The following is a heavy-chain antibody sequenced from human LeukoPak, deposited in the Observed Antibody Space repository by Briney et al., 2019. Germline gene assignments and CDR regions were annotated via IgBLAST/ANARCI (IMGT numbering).Heavy chain of an antibody. CDR3: AGDSSGYYYAGLEY. D-gene: IGHD3-22*01. V-gene: IGHV4-39*01. CDR1: GGSISSSSYY. J-gene: IGHJ4*02. Sequence: SETLSLTCTVSGGSISSSSYYWGWIRQPPGKGLEWIGSIYYSRSTYYNPSLKSRVTISVDTSKNQFSLKLSSVTAADTAVYYCAGDSSGYYYAGLEYWGQGTLVTVSS. CDR2: IYYSRST.